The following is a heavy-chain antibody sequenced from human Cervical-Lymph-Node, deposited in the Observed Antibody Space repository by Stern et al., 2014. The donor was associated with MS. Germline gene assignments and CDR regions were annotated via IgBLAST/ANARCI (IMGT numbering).Heavy chain of an antibody. D-gene: IGHD4-17*01. CDR3: ARDPDYGDYFDY. V-gene: IGHV1-69*06. CDR2: IIPIFGTT. CDR1: GGTFSSYA. Sequence: QVQLVQSGAEVKTPGSSVKVSCKASGGTFSSYAISWVRPAPGQGLEWMEGIIPIFGTTNYAQKFQGRVTITADKSASTAYMELSSLRSEDTAVYYCARDPDYGDYFDYWGQGTLVTVSS. J-gene: IGHJ4*02.